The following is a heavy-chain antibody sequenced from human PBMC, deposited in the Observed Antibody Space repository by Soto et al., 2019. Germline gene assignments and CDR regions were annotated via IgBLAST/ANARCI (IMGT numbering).Heavy chain of an antibody. CDR1: GFTFSSYA. CDR3: AKDTHSGSYIRTPLGYFDY. J-gene: IGHJ4*02. D-gene: IGHD1-26*01. V-gene: IGHV3-23*01. Sequence: PGGSLRLSCAASGFTFSSYAMSWVRQAPGKGLEWVSAISGSGGSTYYADSVKGRFTISRDNSKNTLYLQMNSLRAEDTAVYYCAKDTHSGSYIRTPLGYFDYWGQGTLVTVSS. CDR2: ISGSGGST.